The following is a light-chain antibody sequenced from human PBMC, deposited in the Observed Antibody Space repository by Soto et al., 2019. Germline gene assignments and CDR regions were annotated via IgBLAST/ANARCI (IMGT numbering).Light chain of an antibody. CDR1: QTINRW. V-gene: IGKV1-5*01. Sequence: DIQMTQSPATLSASLGDRVTITCRASQTINRWLAWYQQKPRKAPKLLIYDGPTLQSGVPSRFSGSGSGTEFNLAISSPQPDDVATYYCQQYNALWYTFGQGTKV. CDR2: DGP. J-gene: IGKJ2*01. CDR3: QQYNALWYT.